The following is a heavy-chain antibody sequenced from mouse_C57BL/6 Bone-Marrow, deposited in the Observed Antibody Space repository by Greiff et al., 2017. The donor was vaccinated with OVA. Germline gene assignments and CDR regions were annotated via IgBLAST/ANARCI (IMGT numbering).Heavy chain of an antibody. D-gene: IGHD2-4*01. Sequence: EVKLQESGGDLVKPGGSLKLSCAASGFTFSSYGMSWVRQTPDKRLEWVATISSGGSYTYYPDSVKGRFTISRDNAKNTLYLQMSSLKSEDTAMYYCARVESRLRRSYYAMDDWGQGTSVTVSS. CDR2: ISSGGSYT. J-gene: IGHJ4*01. CDR1: GFTFSSYG. V-gene: IGHV5-6*01. CDR3: ARVESRLRRSYYAMDD.